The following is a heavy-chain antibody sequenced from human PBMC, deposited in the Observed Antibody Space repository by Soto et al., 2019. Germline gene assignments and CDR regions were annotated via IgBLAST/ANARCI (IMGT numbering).Heavy chain of an antibody. V-gene: IGHV3-53*01. J-gene: IGHJ3*02. CDR1: GFTVSSNY. Sequence: GGSLRLSCAASGFTVSSNYMSWVRQAPGKGLEWVSVIYSGGSTYYADSVKGRFTISRDNSKNTLYLQMNSLRAEDTAVYYCARRGTYSSSWYPPGDAFDIWGQGTMVTVSS. D-gene: IGHD6-13*01. CDR3: ARRGTYSSSWYPPGDAFDI. CDR2: IYSGGST.